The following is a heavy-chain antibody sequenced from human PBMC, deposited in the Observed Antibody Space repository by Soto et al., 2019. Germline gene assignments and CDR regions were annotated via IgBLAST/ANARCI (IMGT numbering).Heavy chain of an antibody. V-gene: IGHV4-31*03. Sequence: PSETLSLTCTVSGGSISSGGYYWSWIRQHPGKGLEWIGYIYYSGSTYYNPSLKSRVTISVDTSKNQFSLKLSSVTAADTAVYYCARGTTYYDFWSGYYDTPFDYWGQGTLVTVSS. CDR3: ARGTTYYDFWSGYYDTPFDY. D-gene: IGHD3-3*01. CDR1: GGSISSGGYY. J-gene: IGHJ4*02. CDR2: IYYSGST.